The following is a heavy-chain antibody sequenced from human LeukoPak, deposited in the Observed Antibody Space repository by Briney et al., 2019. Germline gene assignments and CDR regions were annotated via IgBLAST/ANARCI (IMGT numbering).Heavy chain of an antibody. V-gene: IGHV1-18*01. D-gene: IGHD1-26*01. CDR1: GYTFTSYG. CDR3: ARDPSGSYDFDY. CDR2: ISTDNGNT. Sequence: ASVKVSCKPSGYTFTSYGISWVRQAPGQGLEWMGWISTDNGNTNYAQKLQGRVTMTTDTSTSTAYMELRSLRSDDTAVYYCARDPSGSYDFDYWGQGTLVTVSS. J-gene: IGHJ4*02.